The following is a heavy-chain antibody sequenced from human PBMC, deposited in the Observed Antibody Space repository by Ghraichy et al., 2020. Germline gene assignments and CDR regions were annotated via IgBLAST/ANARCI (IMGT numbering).Heavy chain of an antibody. CDR1: GFTFSSYG. CDR3: AKDSAWQWLVNSLRYYYYGMDV. V-gene: IGHV3-30*18. D-gene: IGHD6-19*01. CDR2: ISYDGSNK. Sequence: GGSLRLSCAASGFTFSSYGMHWVRQAPGKGLEWVAVISYDGSNKYYADSVKGRFTISRDNSKNTLYLQMNSLRAEDTAVYYCAKDSAWQWLVNSLRYYYYGMDVWGQGTTVTVSS. J-gene: IGHJ6*02.